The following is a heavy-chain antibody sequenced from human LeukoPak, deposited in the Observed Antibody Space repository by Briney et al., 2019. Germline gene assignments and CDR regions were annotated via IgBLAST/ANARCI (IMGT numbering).Heavy chain of an antibody. V-gene: IGHV4-30-4*01. D-gene: IGHD3-16*01. CDR2: IYYSGST. CDR1: GGSISSGDYY. J-gene: IGHJ5*02. CDR3: ARHRPGERRFDP. Sequence: SETLSLTCTVSGGSISSGDYYWSWIRQPPGKGLEWIGYIYYSGSTYYNPSLKSRVTISVDTSKNQFSLKLSSVTAADTAVYYCARHRPGERRFDPWGQGTLVTVSS.